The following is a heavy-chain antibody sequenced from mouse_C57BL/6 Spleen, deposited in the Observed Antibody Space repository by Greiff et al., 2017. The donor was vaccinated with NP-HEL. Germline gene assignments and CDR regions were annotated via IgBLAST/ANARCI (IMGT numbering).Heavy chain of an antibody. Sequence: EVMLVESGAELVKPGASVKLSCTASGFNIKDYYMHWVKQRTEQGLEWIGRIDPEDGETKYAPKFQGKATITADTSSNTAYLQLSSLTSEDTAVYYCAREGVYYYGSSPYWYFDVWGTGTTVTVSS. CDR1: GFNIKDYY. D-gene: IGHD1-1*01. CDR3: AREGVYYYGSSPYWYFDV. V-gene: IGHV14-2*01. CDR2: IDPEDGET. J-gene: IGHJ1*03.